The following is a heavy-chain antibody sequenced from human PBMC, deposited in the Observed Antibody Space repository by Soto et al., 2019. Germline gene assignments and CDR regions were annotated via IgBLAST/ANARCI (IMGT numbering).Heavy chain of an antibody. V-gene: IGHV4-28*01. CDR2: IYHSGST. J-gene: IGHJ4*02. D-gene: IGHD5-12*01. CDR3: ARKIDGYNPFDS. CDR1: GDSIRSSNW. Sequence: QVHLQESGPGLVKPSDTLSLTCAVSGDSIRSSNWWGWIRQPPGKGLEWIGYIYHSGSTHYSPSLKSRVTMSVDTSKNQFSLKVTSVTAVDTAVYYCARKIDGYNPFDSWGQGTLVTVFS.